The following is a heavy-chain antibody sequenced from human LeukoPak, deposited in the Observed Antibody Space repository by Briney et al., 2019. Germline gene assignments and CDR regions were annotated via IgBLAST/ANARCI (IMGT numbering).Heavy chain of an antibody. J-gene: IGHJ4*02. CDR2: IYPGDSDT. CDR1: GYSFTSYW. D-gene: IGHD4-17*01. V-gene: IGHV5-51*01. Sequence: GESLKISCKGSGYSFTSYWIGWVRQMPGKGLEWMGIIYPGDSDTRYSPSFQGQVTISVDKSITTAYLQWSSLKASATALYYCARTTPVPPDYMAQGTLVTVSS. CDR3: ARTTPVPPDY.